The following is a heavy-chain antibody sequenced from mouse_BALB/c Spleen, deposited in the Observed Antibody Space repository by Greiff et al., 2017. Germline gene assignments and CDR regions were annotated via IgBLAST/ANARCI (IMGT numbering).Heavy chain of an antibody. Sequence: QVHVKQPGAELVKPGASVKLSCKASGYTFTSYWMHWVKQRPGQGLEWIGEIDPSDSYTNYNQKFKGKATLTVDKSSSTAYMQLSSLTSEDSAVYYCARGTGNYFDYWGQGTTLTVSS. D-gene: IGHD3-1*01. V-gene: IGHV1-69*02. CDR2: IDPSDSYT. CDR3: ARGTGNYFDY. CDR1: GYTFTSYW. J-gene: IGHJ2*01.